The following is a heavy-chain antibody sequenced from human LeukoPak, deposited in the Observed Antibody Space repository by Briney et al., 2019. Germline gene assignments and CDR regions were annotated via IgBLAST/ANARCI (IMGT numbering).Heavy chain of an antibody. CDR3: ARRVVEARPSSERNWLDP. Sequence: PSETLSLTCIVSGDSINSYSWNWIRQSPEKGLEWIGRIYGSGRTMYNPSLMTRVTLLVDTSNNQFSLQLSSVTAADTAIYYCARRVVEARPSSERNWLDPWGRGILVTVSP. CDR1: GDSINSYS. J-gene: IGHJ5*02. V-gene: IGHV4-59*08. D-gene: IGHD1-1*01. CDR2: IYGSGRT.